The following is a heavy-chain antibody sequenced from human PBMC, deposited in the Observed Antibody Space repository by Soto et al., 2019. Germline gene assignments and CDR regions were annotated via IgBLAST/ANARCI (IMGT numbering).Heavy chain of an antibody. CDR3: ASDGFWGSYRYDYVDY. V-gene: IGHV3-30-3*01. J-gene: IGHJ4*02. Sequence: QVQLVESGGGVVQPGRSLRLSCAASGFTFSSYAMHWVRQAPGKGLEWVAVISYDGSNKYYADSVKGRFTISRDNSKNTLYLKMNGLGAEDTAVYYCASDGFWGSYRYDYVDYWGQGTLVTVSS. D-gene: IGHD3-16*02. CDR2: ISYDGSNK. CDR1: GFTFSSYA.